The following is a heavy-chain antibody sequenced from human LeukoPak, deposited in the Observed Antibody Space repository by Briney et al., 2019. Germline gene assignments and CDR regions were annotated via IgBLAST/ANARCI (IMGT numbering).Heavy chain of an antibody. D-gene: IGHD5-18*01. Sequence: GSLRLSCAASGFTFSSYAMSWVRQAPGKGLEWVSGISGSGGSTHYADSVKGRFTISRDNSKSTLYLQMNSLRAEDTAVYYCAKDRTGYGYFDYWGQGTLVTVSS. CDR2: ISGSGGST. CDR3: AKDRTGYGYFDY. V-gene: IGHV3-23*01. CDR1: GFTFSSYA. J-gene: IGHJ4*02.